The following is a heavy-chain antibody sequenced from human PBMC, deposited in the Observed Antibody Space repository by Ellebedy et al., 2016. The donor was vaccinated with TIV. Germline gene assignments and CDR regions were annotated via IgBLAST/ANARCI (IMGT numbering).Heavy chain of an antibody. V-gene: IGHV3-9*01. J-gene: IGHJ5*02. CDR2: ISWNSGSI. CDR1: GFTFADYA. D-gene: IGHD3-9*01. Sequence: SLKISXAASGFTFADYAMHWVRQAPGKGLEWVSGISWNSGSIGYADSVKGRFTISRDNSKNTLYLQMNSLRAEDTAVYYCAKAALRYFDWLRFDPWGQGTLVTVSS. CDR3: AKAALRYFDWLRFDP.